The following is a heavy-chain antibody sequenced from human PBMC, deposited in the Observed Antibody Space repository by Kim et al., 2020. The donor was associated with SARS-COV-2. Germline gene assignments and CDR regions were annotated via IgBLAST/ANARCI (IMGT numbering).Heavy chain of an antibody. J-gene: IGHJ5*02. CDR3: ARGRGVTGTTGWFDP. V-gene: IGHV4-4*02. D-gene: IGHD1-7*01. Sequence: PSLKSRVTISVDKSKNQFSLKLSSVTAADTAVYYCARGRGVTGTTGWFDPWGQGTLVTVSS.